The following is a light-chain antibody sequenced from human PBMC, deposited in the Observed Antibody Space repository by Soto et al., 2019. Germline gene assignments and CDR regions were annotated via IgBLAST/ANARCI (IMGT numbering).Light chain of an antibody. CDR3: QQRSNWPLT. V-gene: IGKV3-11*01. CDR1: QSVSSY. J-gene: IGKJ4*01. Sequence: IVLTQSPGTLSLTPGARATLSCRASQSVSSYLAWYQQKPGQAPRLLIYDASNRATGIPARFSGSGSGTDFTLTISSLEPEDFAVYYCQQRSNWPLTFGGGTKVDI. CDR2: DAS.